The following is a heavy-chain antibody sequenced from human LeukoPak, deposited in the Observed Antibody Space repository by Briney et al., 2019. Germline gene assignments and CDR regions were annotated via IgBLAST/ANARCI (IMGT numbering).Heavy chain of an antibody. CDR3: ARVVANRGYSYGYVGVEAFDI. CDR1: GFTFSDYY. Sequence: GRFLRLSCAASGFTFSDYYMSWIRQAPGKGLEWVSYISSSGSTIYYADSVKGRFTISRDNAKNSLYLQMNSLRAEDTAVYYCARVVANRGYSYGYVGVEAFDIWGQGTMVTVSS. J-gene: IGHJ3*02. D-gene: IGHD5-18*01. CDR2: ISSSGSTI. V-gene: IGHV3-11*04.